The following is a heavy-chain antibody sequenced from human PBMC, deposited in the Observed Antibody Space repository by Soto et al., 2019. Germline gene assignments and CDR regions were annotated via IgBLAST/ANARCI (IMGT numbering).Heavy chain of an antibody. Sequence: GESLKISCKGSGYSFTSYFITWLRQMPGKGLEWMGKIDPSDSYTDYSPSFQGHVTFSVDKSINTACLHWSSLKASDTAIYYCARPGGLTRIGSGFDMWGQGTMVTVSS. CDR3: ARPGGLTRIGSGFDM. J-gene: IGHJ3*02. V-gene: IGHV5-10-1*01. CDR2: IDPSDSYT. CDR1: GYSFTSYF. D-gene: IGHD1-20*01.